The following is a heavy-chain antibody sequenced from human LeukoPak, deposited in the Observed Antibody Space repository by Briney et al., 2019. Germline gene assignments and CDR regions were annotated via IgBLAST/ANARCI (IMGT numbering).Heavy chain of an antibody. CDR1: GFTFSDYY. Sequence: PGGSLRLSCAASGFTFSDYYMSWIRQAPGKGLEWVSYISSSGSTIYYADSVKGRFTISRDNAKNSLYLQMNSLRAEDTAVYYCARDIGGGPRIAAFLFNWFDPWGQGTLVTVSS. V-gene: IGHV3-11*04. CDR2: ISSSGSTI. CDR3: ARDIGGGPRIAAFLFNWFDP. D-gene: IGHD6-6*01. J-gene: IGHJ5*02.